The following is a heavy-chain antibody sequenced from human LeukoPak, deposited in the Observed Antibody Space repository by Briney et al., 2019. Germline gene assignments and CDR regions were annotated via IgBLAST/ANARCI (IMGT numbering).Heavy chain of an antibody. CDR3: APGPGWFDP. J-gene: IGHJ5*02. Sequence: ASVRVSCKASGYTLTGYYIHWVRQAPGQGLEWMGRINPNSGGTNYAQKFQGRVTMTRDTSISTAYMELSRLTSDDTAVYYCAPGPGWFDPWGQGTLVTVSS. CDR1: GYTLTGYY. CDR2: INPNSGGT. D-gene: IGHD7-27*01. V-gene: IGHV1-2*06.